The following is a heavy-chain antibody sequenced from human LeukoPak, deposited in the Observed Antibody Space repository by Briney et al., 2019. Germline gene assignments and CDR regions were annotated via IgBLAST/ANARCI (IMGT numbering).Heavy chain of an antibody. J-gene: IGHJ5*02. CDR1: GISFSSYD. Sequence: PGGSLRLSCAASGISFSSYDMHWVRQITGKGLEWVSVIGTAGDSLYAGSARGRFTISRENAKNSLYLQMNSLRAGDTAVYYCARSVAGSSSFDPWGQGTLVTVSS. CDR3: ARSVAGSSSFDP. V-gene: IGHV3-13*01. CDR2: IGTAGDS. D-gene: IGHD6-19*01.